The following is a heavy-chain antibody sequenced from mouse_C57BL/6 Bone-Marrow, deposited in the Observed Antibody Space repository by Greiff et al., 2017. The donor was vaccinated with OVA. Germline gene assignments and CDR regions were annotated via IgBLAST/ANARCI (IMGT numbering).Heavy chain of an antibody. CDR2: IDPENGDT. CDR3: DGYYY. Sequence: VQLQQAGAELVRPGASVKLSCTASGINIKDDYMHWGKQRPEQGLEWIGWIDPENGDTEYASKFQGKATITVDTSSNTAYLQLSSLTSEDTAVYYCDGYYYWGQGTTLTVSS. V-gene: IGHV14-4*01. CDR1: GINIKDDY. D-gene: IGHD2-3*01. J-gene: IGHJ2*01.